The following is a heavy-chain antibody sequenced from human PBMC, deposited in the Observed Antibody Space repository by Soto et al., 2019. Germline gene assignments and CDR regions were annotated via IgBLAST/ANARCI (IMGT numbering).Heavy chain of an antibody. V-gene: IGHV3-64D*08. Sequence: GGSLRLSCSASGFTFSSYAMHWVRQAPGKGLEYVSAISSNGGSTHYADSVKGRFTISRDNSKNTLYLQMSSLRAEDTAVYYCVKDRAGAVAGTGYPGVYYFDYWGQGTLVTVSS. D-gene: IGHD6-19*01. CDR2: ISSNGGST. CDR3: VKDRAGAVAGTGYPGVYYFDY. CDR1: GFTFSSYA. J-gene: IGHJ4*02.